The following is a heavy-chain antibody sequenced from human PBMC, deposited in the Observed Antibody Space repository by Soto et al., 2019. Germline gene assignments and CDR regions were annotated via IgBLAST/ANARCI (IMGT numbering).Heavy chain of an antibody. CDR2: IYTSGST. D-gene: IGHD3-22*01. V-gene: IGHV4-4*07. J-gene: IGHJ4*02. CDR3: AGDSSGYYGEFDY. CDR1: FGPISSYY. Sequence: SEPLPLTCPVSFGPISSYYLIWLRQPAGKGLEWIGRIYTSGSTNYNPSLKSRVTMSVDTSKNQFSLKLSSVTAADTAVYYCAGDSSGYYGEFDYWGQGTLVTVSS.